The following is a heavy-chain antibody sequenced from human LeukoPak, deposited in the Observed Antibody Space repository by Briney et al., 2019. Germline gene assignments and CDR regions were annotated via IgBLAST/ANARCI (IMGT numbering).Heavy chain of an antibody. CDR2: TYYRSKWST. Sequence: SQTLSLTCAICGDSVSSKSAAWNWIRQSPSRGLEWLGRTYYRSKWSTDYAVSVKSRITVNPDTSKNQFSLQLNSVTPDDAGVYYCARLVSGSPDYWGQGTLVTVSS. CDR3: ARLVSGSPDY. V-gene: IGHV6-1*01. J-gene: IGHJ4*02. CDR1: GDSVSSKSAA. D-gene: IGHD2-15*01.